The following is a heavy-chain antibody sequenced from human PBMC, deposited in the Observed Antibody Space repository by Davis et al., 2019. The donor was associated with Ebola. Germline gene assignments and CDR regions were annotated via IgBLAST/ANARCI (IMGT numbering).Heavy chain of an antibody. CDR3: AKDRGPITFGGVIANDY. D-gene: IGHD3-16*02. V-gene: IGHV3-23*01. J-gene: IGHJ4*02. Sequence: GESLKIPCAASGFTFSSYAMSWVRPAPGKGLEWVSAISGSGGSTYYADSVKGRFTISRDNSKNTLYLQMNSLRAEDTAVYYCAKDRGPITFGGVIANDYWGQGTLVTVSS. CDR1: GFTFSSYA. CDR2: ISGSGGST.